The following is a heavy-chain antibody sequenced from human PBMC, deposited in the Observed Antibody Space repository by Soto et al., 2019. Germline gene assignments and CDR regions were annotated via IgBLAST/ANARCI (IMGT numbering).Heavy chain of an antibody. Sequence: QVQLVQSGAEVKRPGASVRVSCKASGYTFNTYAISWVRQAPGQGLEWMGWISAYNGHADYAQKFQVRVTMTTDTSTNPVSLALRGLRSDDTAVYYCARGRTWGARDFDYWGQGTLVTVSS. V-gene: IGHV1-18*01. CDR1: GYTFNTYA. CDR2: ISAYNGHA. CDR3: ARGRTWGARDFDY. J-gene: IGHJ4*02. D-gene: IGHD3-16*01.